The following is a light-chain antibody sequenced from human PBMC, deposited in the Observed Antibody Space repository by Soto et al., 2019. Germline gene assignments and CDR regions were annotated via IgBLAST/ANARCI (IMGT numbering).Light chain of an antibody. CDR1: QSISSW. V-gene: IGKV1-5*03. CDR3: QQYNSYPLT. Sequence: DPQMTQSPSTLSASVGDRVTITCRASQSISSWLAWYQQKPGKAPKLLIYKASSLESGVPSRFSGSGSGTEFTLTISSLQPDDFATYYCQQYNSYPLTFGGGTKVEIK. J-gene: IGKJ4*01. CDR2: KAS.